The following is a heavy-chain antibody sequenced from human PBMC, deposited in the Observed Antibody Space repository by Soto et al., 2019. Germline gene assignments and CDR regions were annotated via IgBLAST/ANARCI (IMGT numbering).Heavy chain of an antibody. J-gene: IGHJ6*02. Sequence: QVQLVQSGAEVKKPGASVKVSCKASGYTCTSYGISCVRQAPGQGLEWMGWFSAYNGNTNYAQKLQGRVTMTTEIFTSTAYMGMRSLRSDDTAVYYCARGFYRSSWTPYYYYYGIDVWGQGTTVTVFS. D-gene: IGHD6-13*01. V-gene: IGHV1-18*04. CDR1: GYTCTSYG. CDR2: FSAYNGNT. CDR3: ARGFYRSSWTPYYYYYGIDV.